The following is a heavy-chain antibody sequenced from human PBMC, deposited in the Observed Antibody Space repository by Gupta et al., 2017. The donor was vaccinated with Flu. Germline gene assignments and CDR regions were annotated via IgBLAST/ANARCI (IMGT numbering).Heavy chain of an antibody. V-gene: IGHV1-69*01. CDR1: GGTFSSYA. Sequence: QVPLVQSGAEVQKPGSSVKVSCKASGGTFSSYAISWVRQVPGQGLEWMGGIIPIFGTANYAQKCQGRVTITADESTSTAYMELSSLRSEDTAVYYCARDADYGDYAPGDWGQGTLVTVSS. J-gene: IGHJ4*02. D-gene: IGHD4-17*01. CDR3: ARDADYGDYAPGD. CDR2: IIPIFGTA.